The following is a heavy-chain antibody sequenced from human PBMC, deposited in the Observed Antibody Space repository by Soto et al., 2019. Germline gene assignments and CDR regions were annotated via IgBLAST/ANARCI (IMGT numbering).Heavy chain of an antibody. CDR2: INPNSGGT. CDR3: ARDPHYDSHRSDAFDI. V-gene: IGHV1-2*04. D-gene: IGHD3-3*01. J-gene: IGHJ3*02. Sequence: QVQLVQSGAEVKKPGASVKVSCKASGYTFTGYYMHWVRQAPGQGLEWMGWINPNSGGTNYAQKFKGWVTMTRDTSISTADMELSRRRSDDTAVYYCARDPHYDSHRSDAFDIWGQGTMVTVSS. CDR1: GYTFTGYY.